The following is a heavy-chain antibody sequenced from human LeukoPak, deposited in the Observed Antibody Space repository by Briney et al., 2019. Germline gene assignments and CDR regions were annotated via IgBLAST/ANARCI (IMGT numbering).Heavy chain of an antibody. CDR2: IYPGDSDT. D-gene: IGHD2-2*01. Sequence: EDPPKNFCRDSKYSVTTYCIGCVRQLTAKRLEWMGIIYPGDSDTRYSPSFQGQVTMSADKSINTAYLQWSSLKASDTAMYYCARRQGCSSTSCPPDSWGQGTLVTVSS. CDR1: KYSVTTYC. CDR3: ARRQGCSSTSCPPDS. J-gene: IGHJ4*02. V-gene: IGHV5-51*01.